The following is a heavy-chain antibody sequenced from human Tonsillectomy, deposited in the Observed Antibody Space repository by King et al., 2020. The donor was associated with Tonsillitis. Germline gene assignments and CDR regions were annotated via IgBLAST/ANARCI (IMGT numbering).Heavy chain of an antibody. CDR1: GYTFTGYY. CDR2: INPNSGDT. Sequence: QLVQSGAEVKKPGASVKVSCKTSGYTFTGYYMHWVRQAPGQGLEWMGWINPNSGDTNYAQKFQGRVTMTRDTSISTGYMELSRLRSDDTAVYYCARSPVVAPIGLSWGQGTLVTVSS. V-gene: IGHV1-2*02. J-gene: IGHJ5*02. D-gene: IGHD2-15*01. CDR3: ARSPVVAPIGLS.